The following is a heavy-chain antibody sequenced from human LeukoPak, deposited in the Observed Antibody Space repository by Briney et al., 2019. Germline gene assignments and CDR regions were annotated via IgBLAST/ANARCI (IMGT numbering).Heavy chain of an antibody. D-gene: IGHD4-17*01. CDR1: GYTFTSYG. Sequence: ASVKVSCKTSGYTFTSYGITWVRQAAGQGLEWMGWISAYSGNTNSAQKFQDRVTMTTDTSTSTAYTELRSLTSDDTAVYYCARGSRTTVLDYWGQGTLLTVSS. V-gene: IGHV1-18*01. CDR2: ISAYSGNT. CDR3: ARGSRTTVLDY. J-gene: IGHJ4*02.